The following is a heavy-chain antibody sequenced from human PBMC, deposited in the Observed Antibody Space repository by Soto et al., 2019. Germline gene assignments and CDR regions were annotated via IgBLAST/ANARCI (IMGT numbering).Heavy chain of an antibody. V-gene: IGHV3-23*01. CDR3: AKGSASGSPYYFDF. D-gene: IGHD6-25*01. CDR1: GFTFSDYA. CDR2: ITGSGGDT. Sequence: PGGSLRLSCAASGFTFSDYAMSWVRQAPGKGLEWVPAITGSGGDTYHADSVKGRFTISRDNSKNTLFLQMNRLRADDTAVYYCAKGSASGSPYYFDFWGQGALVTVSS. J-gene: IGHJ4*02.